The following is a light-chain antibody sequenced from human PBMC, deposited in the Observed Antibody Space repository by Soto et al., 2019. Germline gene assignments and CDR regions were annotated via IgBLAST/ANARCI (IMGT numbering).Light chain of an antibody. Sequence: DIVMTQSPDSLAVSLGERATINCKSSQSVLYSSNSKNYLAWYQQKTGQPPKLLIYWASTRESGVPDRFSGSGSGTDFTLTISSLQAEDVVVYYCQQYSGAPPYTFGQGTKLEIK. V-gene: IGKV4-1*01. J-gene: IGKJ2*01. CDR1: QSVLYSSNSKNY. CDR3: QQYSGAPPYT. CDR2: WAS.